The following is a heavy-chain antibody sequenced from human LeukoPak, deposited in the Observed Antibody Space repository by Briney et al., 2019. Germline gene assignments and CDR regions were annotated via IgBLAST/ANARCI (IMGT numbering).Heavy chain of an antibody. CDR2: IYYSGST. J-gene: IGHJ6*02. Sequence: PSETLSLTCTVSGGSISSYYWTWIRQPPGEGLEWIGNIYYSGSTNYNPSLKSRVTISVDTSKNQFSLKLSSVTAADTAVYYCARDYGSGSYKYYGMDVWGQGTTVTVSS. D-gene: IGHD3-10*01. V-gene: IGHV4-59*01. CDR3: ARDYGSGSYKYYGMDV. CDR1: GGSISSYY.